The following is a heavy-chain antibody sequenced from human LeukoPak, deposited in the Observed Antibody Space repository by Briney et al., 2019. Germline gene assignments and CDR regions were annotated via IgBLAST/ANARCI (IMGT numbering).Heavy chain of an antibody. Sequence: GGSLRLSCAASGFDFSTYAMSWVRQATGKGLEWVSGIGGGDTHYADSVKGRFTISRDNSKSTVELHMISLRVEDTAVYDCAKDGQSFNSMWDYLDSWGRGTLVTVSS. CDR2: IGGGDT. D-gene: IGHD1-26*01. V-gene: IGHV3-23*01. J-gene: IGHJ4*02. CDR1: GFDFSTYA. CDR3: AKDGQSFNSMWDYLDS.